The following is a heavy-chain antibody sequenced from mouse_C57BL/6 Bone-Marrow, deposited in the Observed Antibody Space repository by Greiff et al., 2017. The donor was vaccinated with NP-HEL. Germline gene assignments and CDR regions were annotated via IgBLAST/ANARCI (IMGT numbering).Heavy chain of an antibody. J-gene: IGHJ3*01. D-gene: IGHD2-2*01. Sequence: QVQLKQSGAELARPGASVKLSCKASGYTFTSYGISWVKQRTGQGLEWIGEIYPRSGNTYYNEKFKGQATLTADKSSSTAYMELRSLTSEDSAVYFCARGSTMVTRGSAWFAYWGQGTLVTVSA. V-gene: IGHV1-81*01. CDR1: GYTFTSYG. CDR3: ARGSTMVTRGSAWFAY. CDR2: IYPRSGNT.